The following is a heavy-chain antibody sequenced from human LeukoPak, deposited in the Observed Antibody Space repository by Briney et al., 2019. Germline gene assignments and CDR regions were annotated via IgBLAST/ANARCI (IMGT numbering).Heavy chain of an antibody. Sequence: GESLKISGKGSGYSFTSYWIGWGRQTPEKGLEWLGIIYPGDSATRYSPSFQGQVTISADKSISTAYLQWSSLKASDTAMYYCARRSYYDSSGYPLDYWGQGTLVTVSS. CDR2: IYPGDSAT. V-gene: IGHV5-51*01. J-gene: IGHJ4*02. D-gene: IGHD3-22*01. CDR3: ARRSYYDSSGYPLDY. CDR1: GYSFTSYW.